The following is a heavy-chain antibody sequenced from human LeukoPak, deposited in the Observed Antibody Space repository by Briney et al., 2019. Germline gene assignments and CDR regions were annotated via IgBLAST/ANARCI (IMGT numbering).Heavy chain of an antibody. V-gene: IGHV5-51*01. CDR3: ASHSGSYYSVVDAFDI. D-gene: IGHD1-26*01. CDR1: GYSFTSYW. Sequence: KRGESLKISCKGSGYSFTSYWIGWVRQMPGKGLEWMGIIYPGDSDTRYSPSFQGQVTISADKSISTAYLQWSSLKASDTATYYCASHSGSYYSVVDAFDIWGQGTMVTVSS. CDR2: IYPGDSDT. J-gene: IGHJ3*02.